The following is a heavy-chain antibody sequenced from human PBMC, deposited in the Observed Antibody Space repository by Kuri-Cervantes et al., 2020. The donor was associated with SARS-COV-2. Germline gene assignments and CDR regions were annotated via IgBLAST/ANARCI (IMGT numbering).Heavy chain of an antibody. V-gene: IGHV4-59*12. J-gene: IGHJ4*02. CDR3: SRLGYSYAYARDY. Sequence: GSLRLSCTVSGGSISSYYWSWIRQPPGKGLEWIGYIYYSGSTNYNPSLKSRVTISVDTSKNQFSLKLSSVTAADTAVYYCSRLGYSYAYARDYWGQGTLVTVSS. CDR1: GGSISSYY. CDR2: IYYSGST. D-gene: IGHD5-18*01.